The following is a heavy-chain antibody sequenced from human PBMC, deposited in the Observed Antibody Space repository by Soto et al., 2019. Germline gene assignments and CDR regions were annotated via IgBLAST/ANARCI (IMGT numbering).Heavy chain of an antibody. D-gene: IGHD5-12*01. J-gene: IGHJ6*02. CDR1: GGPFSGYY. CDR3: ARGDMVATIGIYYYYGMDV. Sequence: QVQLQQWGAGLLKPSETLSLTCAVYGGPFSGYYWSWIRQPPGKGLEWIGEINHSGGTNYNPSLKSRVTISVDTSKNQFSLKLSSVTAADTAVYYCARGDMVATIGIYYYYGMDVWGQGTTVTVSS. CDR2: INHSGGT. V-gene: IGHV4-34*01.